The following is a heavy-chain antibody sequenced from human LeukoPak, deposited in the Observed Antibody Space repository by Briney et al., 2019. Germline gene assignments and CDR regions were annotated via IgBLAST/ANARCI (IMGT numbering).Heavy chain of an antibody. V-gene: IGHV1-18*01. Sequence: ASVKVSCKASGYTFTSYGISWVRQAPGQGLEWMGWISAYNGNTNYAQKLQGRVTITADKSTSTAYMELSSLRSEDTAVYYCARCITTPPYYYYYMDVWGKGTTVTVSS. CDR1: GYTFTSYG. D-gene: IGHD3-10*01. J-gene: IGHJ6*03. CDR2: ISAYNGNT. CDR3: ARCITTPPYYYYYMDV.